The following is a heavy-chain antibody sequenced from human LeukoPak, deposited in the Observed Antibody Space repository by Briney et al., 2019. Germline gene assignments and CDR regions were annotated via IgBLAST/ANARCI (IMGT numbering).Heavy chain of an antibody. V-gene: IGHV4-4*07. CDR1: GGSLSSYY. Sequence: SETLSLTCTVSGGSLSSYYWSWIRQPAGEGLEWIWRIYTSGSTTYNPSLKSRVTMSVDTSKNQFSLKLSSVTAADTAVYYCARDLAYGSGSYPTPLGWFDPWGQGTLVTVSS. D-gene: IGHD3-10*01. CDR3: ARDLAYGSGSYPTPLGWFDP. J-gene: IGHJ5*02. CDR2: IYTSGST.